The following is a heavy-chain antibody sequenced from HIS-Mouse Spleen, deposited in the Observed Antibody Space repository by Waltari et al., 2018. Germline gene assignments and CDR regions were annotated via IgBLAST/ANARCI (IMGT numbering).Heavy chain of an antibody. CDR2: IYYSGST. V-gene: IGHV4-39*07. CDR1: GGSLSRRSYY. Sequence: QLQLQESGPGLVKPSETLSLTCTVSGGSLSRRSYYWGWIRQPPGKGLEWIGSIYYSGSTYYNPSLKSRVTISVDTSKNQFSLKLSSVTAADTAVYYCARAPTGFLEWFDAFDIWGQGTMVTVSS. D-gene: IGHD3-3*01. J-gene: IGHJ3*02. CDR3: ARAPTGFLEWFDAFDI.